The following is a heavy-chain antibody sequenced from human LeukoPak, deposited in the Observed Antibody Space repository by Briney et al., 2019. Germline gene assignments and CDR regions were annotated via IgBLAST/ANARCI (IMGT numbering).Heavy chain of an antibody. CDR3: ARGGMAHAFDI. CDR1: GFTLRSYW. Sequence: PGGSLRLSCVGSGFTLRSYWMHWVRQAPGKGLVWVSRIDNDGDSTIYADPVKGRFTISRDNAKSAVYLQMNSLRVEDTGVYFCARGGMAHAFDIWGQGTAVAVSS. D-gene: IGHD2-8*01. V-gene: IGHV3-74*01. CDR2: IDNDGDST. J-gene: IGHJ3*02.